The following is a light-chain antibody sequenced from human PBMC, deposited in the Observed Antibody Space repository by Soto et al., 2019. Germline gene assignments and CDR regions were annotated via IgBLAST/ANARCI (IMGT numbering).Light chain of an antibody. V-gene: IGLV4-69*01. Sequence: QPVLTQSPSASASLGASVKLTCTLSSGHSSYAIAWHQQQPEKGPRYLMKLNSDGSHSKGDGIPDRFSGSSSGAERYLTISSLQSEDGADYYCQTWDTGIRVFGGGTKLTVL. CDR3: QTWDTGIRV. CDR2: LNSDGSH. J-gene: IGLJ2*01. CDR1: SGHSSYA.